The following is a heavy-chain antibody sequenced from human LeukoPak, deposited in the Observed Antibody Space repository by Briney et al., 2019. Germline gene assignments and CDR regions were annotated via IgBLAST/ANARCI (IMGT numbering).Heavy chain of an antibody. CDR2: INHSGST. Sequence: SETLSLTCAVYGGSFSGYYWSWIRQPPGKGLEWIGEINHSGSTNYNPSLKRRVTISVDTTKNHISLKLSSVTAADTAVYYCARGQLWCNYWGQGTLVTVSS. CDR1: GGSFSGYY. J-gene: IGHJ4*02. CDR3: ARGQLWCNY. D-gene: IGHD5-18*01. V-gene: IGHV4-34*01.